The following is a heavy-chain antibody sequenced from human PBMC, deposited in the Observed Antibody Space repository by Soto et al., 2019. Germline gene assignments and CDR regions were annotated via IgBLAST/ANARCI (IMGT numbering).Heavy chain of an antibody. D-gene: IGHD1-26*01. CDR2: ISYDGSNK. CDR3: ARGGGRSGRYSLTLGY. J-gene: IGHJ4*02. V-gene: IGHV3-30-3*01. CDR1: GFTFSSYA. Sequence: QVQLVESGGGVVQPGRSLRLSCAASGFTFSSYAMHWVRQAPGKGLEWVAVISYDGSNKYYADSVKGRFTISRDNSKNTLYLQMNSLRAEDTAVYYCARGGGRSGRYSLTLGYWGQGTLVTVSS.